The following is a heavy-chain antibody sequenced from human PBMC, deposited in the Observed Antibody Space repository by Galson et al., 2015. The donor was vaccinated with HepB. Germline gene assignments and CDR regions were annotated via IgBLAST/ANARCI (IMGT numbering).Heavy chain of an antibody. CDR1: GFSFDAAW. V-gene: IGHV3-15*01. CDR3: ATEGVGVIEH. D-gene: IGHD1-26*01. J-gene: IGHJ4*02. Sequence: SLILAGAAAGFSFDAAWRSWVRQGPGKGLEWIGRVKSKTDDGTTDYAAPGKGRFTISRDDSNNMVYLQMNSLKTEDTAVYYCATEGVGVIEHWGQGTLVTVSS. CDR2: VKSKTDDGTT.